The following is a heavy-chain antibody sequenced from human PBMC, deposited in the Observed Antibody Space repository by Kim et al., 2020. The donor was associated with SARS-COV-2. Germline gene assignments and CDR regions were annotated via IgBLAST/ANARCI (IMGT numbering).Heavy chain of an antibody. CDR1: GLTFSSYA. V-gene: IGHV3-23*01. J-gene: IGHJ4*02. CDR3: RCSNTSCYGY. CDR2: INGNGANT. Sequence: GGSLRLSCAASGLTFSSYAMSWVRQAPGKGLEWVSAINGNGANTYYADSVEGRFTISRDNSKNTLYLQMNTLRVDDTAVYYCRCSNTSCYGYWGQGTLVTVSS. D-gene: IGHD2-2*01.